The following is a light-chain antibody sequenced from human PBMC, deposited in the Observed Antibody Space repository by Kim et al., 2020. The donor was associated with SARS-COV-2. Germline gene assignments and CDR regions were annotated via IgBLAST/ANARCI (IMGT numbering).Light chain of an antibody. J-gene: IGKJ5*01. CDR1: RSVSNY. Sequence: DIQLTQSPSSLSASVGDRVTITCRTSRSVSNYLNWYQVKPGKAPTLLIYDLYSLQSGVPSRFRGGGSGTAFTLTISSLQPEDFGTYSCHQTFRAPHTFGQRTRMEI. CDR3: HQTFRAPHT. CDR2: DLY. V-gene: IGKV1-39*01.